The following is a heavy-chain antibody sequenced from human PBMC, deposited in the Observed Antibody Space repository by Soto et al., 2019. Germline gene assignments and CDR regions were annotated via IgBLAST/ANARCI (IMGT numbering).Heavy chain of an antibody. V-gene: IGHV3-21*06. CDR1: GFTVTSDS. Sequence: PGGSLRLSCAASGFTVTSDSMNWVRQAPGKGLEWVSSISSTTNYIYYGDSMKGRFTISRDNAKNSLYLEMNSLRAEDTAVYYCARDSEDLTSNFDYWGQGTLVTVSS. CDR2: ISSTTNYI. J-gene: IGHJ4*02. CDR3: ARDSEDLTSNFDY.